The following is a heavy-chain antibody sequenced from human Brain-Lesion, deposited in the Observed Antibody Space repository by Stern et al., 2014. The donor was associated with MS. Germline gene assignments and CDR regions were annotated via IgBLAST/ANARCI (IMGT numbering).Heavy chain of an antibody. V-gene: IGHV1-2*02. J-gene: IGHJ6*02. CDR2: TKTKTGGT. CDR3: ARDQRGITIFGVVTDYYYLGMDV. D-gene: IGHD3-3*01. Sequence: VQLVESGAEVKKPGASVKGSCKTSGYIFTGYYIHWVRQAPGQGLEWMAWTKTKTGGTTYAQKVQGRVTMSRDTSISTAYVELSSLTSDDTAVYYCARDQRGITIFGVVTDYYYLGMDVWGQGTTVTVSS. CDR1: GYIFTGYY.